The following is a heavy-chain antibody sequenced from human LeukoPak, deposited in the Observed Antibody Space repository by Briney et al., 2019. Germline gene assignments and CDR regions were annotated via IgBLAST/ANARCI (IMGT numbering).Heavy chain of an antibody. CDR3: ARRDLLTGYYISFDY. Sequence: ASVKVSCKASGYTFTGYYMHWVRQAPGQGLEWMGWINPNSGGTNYAQKFQGRVTMTRDTSISTAYMELSRLRSDDTAVYSCARRDLLTGYYISFDYWGQGTLVTVSS. CDR1: GYTFTGYY. CDR2: INPNSGGT. D-gene: IGHD3-9*01. V-gene: IGHV1-2*02. J-gene: IGHJ4*02.